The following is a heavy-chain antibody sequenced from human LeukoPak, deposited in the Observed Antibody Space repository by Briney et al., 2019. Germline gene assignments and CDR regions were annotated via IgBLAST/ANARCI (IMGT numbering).Heavy chain of an antibody. V-gene: IGHV1-8*01. CDR3: ARVKATYYYDSSGYLNPDY. J-gene: IGHJ4*02. CDR1: GYTFTSYD. D-gene: IGHD3-22*01. CDR2: MNPNSGNT. Sequence: ASVKVSCKASGYTFTSYDISWVRQATGQGLEWMGWMNPNSGNTGYAQKFQGRVTMTRNTSISTAYMELSSLRSEDTAVYYCARVKATYYYDSSGYLNPDYWGQGTLVTVSS.